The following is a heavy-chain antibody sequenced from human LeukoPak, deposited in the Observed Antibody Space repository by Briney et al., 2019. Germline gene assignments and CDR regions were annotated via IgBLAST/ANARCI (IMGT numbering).Heavy chain of an antibody. CDR2: IYYSGST. V-gene: IGHV4-39*07. CDR1: GGSTSSSSYY. Sequence: SETLSLTCTISGGSTSSSSYYWGWIRQPPGKGLEWIGSIYYSGSTYYNPSLKSRVTISVDTSKNQFSLKLSSVTAADTAVYYCARDNSVGYYDSRDFDYWGQGTLVTVSS. CDR3: ARDNSVGYYDSRDFDY. J-gene: IGHJ4*02. D-gene: IGHD3-22*01.